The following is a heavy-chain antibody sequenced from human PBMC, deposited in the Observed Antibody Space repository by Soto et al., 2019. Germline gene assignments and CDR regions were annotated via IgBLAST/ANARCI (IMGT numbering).Heavy chain of an antibody. V-gene: IGHV4-59*01. D-gene: IGHD6-19*01. CDR1: GGSISSYY. Sequence: SETLSLTCTVSGGSISSYYWSWIRQPPGKGLEWIGYIYYSGSTNYNPSLKSRVTISVDTSKNQFSLKLSSVTAADTAVYYCARVIESKWLVFDYWGQGTLVTVSS. CDR2: IYYSGST. CDR3: ARVIESKWLVFDY. J-gene: IGHJ4*02.